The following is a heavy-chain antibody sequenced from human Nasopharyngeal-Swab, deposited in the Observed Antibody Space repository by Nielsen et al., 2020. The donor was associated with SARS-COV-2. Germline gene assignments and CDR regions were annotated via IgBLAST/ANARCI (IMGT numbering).Heavy chain of an antibody. Sequence: GESLKISCAASGFTFSSYAMHWVRQAPGKGLEWVAVISYDGSNKYYADSVKGRFTTSRDNSKNTLYLQMNSLRAEDTAVYYCARDDTVVSPWSYYYYGMDVWGQGTTVTVSS. D-gene: IGHD4-23*01. J-gene: IGHJ6*02. CDR2: ISYDGSNK. CDR3: ARDDTVVSPWSYYYYGMDV. CDR1: GFTFSSYA. V-gene: IGHV3-30-3*01.